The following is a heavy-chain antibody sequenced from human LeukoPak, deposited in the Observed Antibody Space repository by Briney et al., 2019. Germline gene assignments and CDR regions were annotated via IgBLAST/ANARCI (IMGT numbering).Heavy chain of an antibody. D-gene: IGHD3-10*01. J-gene: IGHJ4*02. CDR3: AKDSMVRGVMGY. CDR2: IRYVGINK. V-gene: IGHV3-30*02. CDR1: GFTFSTYG. Sequence: PGGSLRLSCAASGFTFSTYGMHWVRQAPGKGLEWVSFIRYVGINKYYADSVKGRFTISRDNSKNTLYLQMNSLRAEDTAVYYCAKDSMVRGVMGYWGQGTLVTVSS.